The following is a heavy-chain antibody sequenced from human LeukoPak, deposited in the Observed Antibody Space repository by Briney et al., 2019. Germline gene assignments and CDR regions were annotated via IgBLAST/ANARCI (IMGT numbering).Heavy chain of an antibody. CDR2: ISGCGGST. CDR1: GFTFRNYA. V-gene: IGHV3-23*01. J-gene: IGHJ6*03. Sequence: GGSLRLSCAASGFTFRNYAMSWVRQARGRGLEWVSAISGCGGSTYYADSVKGRFTISRDNSKNTLYLQMNSLRAEDTAVYYCAKESVVVVAATLPYYYYYMDVWGKGTTVTISS. CDR3: AKESVVVVAATLPYYYYYMDV. D-gene: IGHD2-15*01.